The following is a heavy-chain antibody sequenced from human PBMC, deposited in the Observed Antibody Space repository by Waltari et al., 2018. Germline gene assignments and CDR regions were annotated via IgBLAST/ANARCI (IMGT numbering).Heavy chain of an antibody. Sequence: QVQLVQSGAEVKKPGASVKVSCKASGYPFTTYYMHWGRQAPGQGLEWVGIITPDGGSTSYAQKFQDSLTMTRDTSTSTVYMQLTSLTSEDTAVYYCASQRAGSGWLSIDYWGQ. D-gene: IGHD6-19*01. CDR2: ITPDGGST. V-gene: IGHV1-46*03. CDR1: GYPFTTYY. J-gene: IGHJ4*02. CDR3: ASQRAGSGWLSIDY.